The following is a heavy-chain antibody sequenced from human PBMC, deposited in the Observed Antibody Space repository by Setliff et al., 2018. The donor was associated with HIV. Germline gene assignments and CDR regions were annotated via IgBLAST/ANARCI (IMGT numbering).Heavy chain of an antibody. CDR2: INPQSGGT. D-gene: IGHD3-22*01. CDR1: GYTFTDYY. CDR3: ARGPITMIVVYFDY. V-gene: IGHV1-2*02. Sequence: GASVKVSCKASGYTFTDYYIHWVRQAPGQGLEWMGWINPQSGGTTYAQKFQGRVTMTRDTSISTAYMELSRLRSDDTAVYYCARGPITMIVVYFDYWGQGTLVTVSS. J-gene: IGHJ4*02.